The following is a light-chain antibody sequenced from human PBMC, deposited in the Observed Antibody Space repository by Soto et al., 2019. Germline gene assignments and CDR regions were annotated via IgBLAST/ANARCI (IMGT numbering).Light chain of an antibody. CDR3: TLYIPGVNV. CDR2: EVS. CDR1: SSDVGKYDY. J-gene: IGLJ1*01. V-gene: IGLV2-8*01. Sequence: QSALTQPPSASGSPGQSVTISCTGTSSDVGKYDYVSWFQHHPGKAPKLIIYEVSKRPSGVPDRFSGSKSGSTASLTVSGPKIEVRANYYSTLYIPGVNVFGPGTKV.